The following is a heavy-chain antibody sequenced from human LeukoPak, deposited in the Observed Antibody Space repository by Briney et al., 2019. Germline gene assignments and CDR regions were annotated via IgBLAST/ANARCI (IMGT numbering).Heavy chain of an antibody. V-gene: IGHV5-51*01. CDR3: ARCGEVATISSCYFDY. CDR1: GSSFTYYW. Sequence: PGESLKISCKGFGSSFTYYWIGWVRQMPGKGLEWMGIIYPGDSDTRYSPSFQGQVTISADKSISTAYLQWSSLRASDTAMYYCARCGEVATISSCYFDYWGQGTLVTVSS. J-gene: IGHJ4*02. CDR2: IYPGDSDT. D-gene: IGHD5-24*01.